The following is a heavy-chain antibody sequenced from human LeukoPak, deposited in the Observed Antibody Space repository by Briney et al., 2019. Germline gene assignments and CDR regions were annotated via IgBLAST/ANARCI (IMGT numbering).Heavy chain of an antibody. CDR1: GYTFTSYY. Sequence: ASVKVSCKASGYTFTSYYMHWVRQAPGQGLEWMGLINPSGGSTSYAQKFQGRVTMTRDTSTSTVYMELSSLRSEDTAVYYCARDAGYGGNSGGWFDPWGQGTLVTVSS. D-gene: IGHD4-23*01. V-gene: IGHV1-46*01. CDR3: ARDAGYGGNSGGWFDP. J-gene: IGHJ5*02. CDR2: INPSGGST.